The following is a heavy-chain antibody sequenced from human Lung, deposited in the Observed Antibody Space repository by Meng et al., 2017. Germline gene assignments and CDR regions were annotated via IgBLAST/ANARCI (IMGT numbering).Heavy chain of an antibody. Sequence: EVQLVESGGGLVKPGGSLRLSCAAYGFTFSSYSMNWVRQAPGKGLEWVSSISSSSAYADSVKGRFTIPRDNAKNSLYLQMNSLRAEDTAVYYCARGRVVVAATPSDYWGQGTLVTVSS. CDR3: ARGRVVVAATPSDY. V-gene: IGHV3-21*01. D-gene: IGHD2-15*01. CDR1: GFTFSSYS. CDR2: ISSSSA. J-gene: IGHJ4*02.